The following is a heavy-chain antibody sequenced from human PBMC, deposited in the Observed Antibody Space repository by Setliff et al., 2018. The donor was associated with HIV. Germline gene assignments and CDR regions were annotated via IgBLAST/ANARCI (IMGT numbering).Heavy chain of an antibody. CDR2: IYSSGNT. D-gene: IGHD1-7*01. Sequence: SETLSLTCTVSGDFFSSDYYWGWIRQPPRKGLEWIGYIYSSGNTNYNPSLESRVSISLDTSKNQFSLRLSSVTATDTAVYYCARGHTWNYYGGDYFDYWGQGSLVTVSS. J-gene: IGHJ4*02. V-gene: IGHV4-61*01. CDR1: GDFFSSDYY. CDR3: ARGHTWNYYGGDYFDY.